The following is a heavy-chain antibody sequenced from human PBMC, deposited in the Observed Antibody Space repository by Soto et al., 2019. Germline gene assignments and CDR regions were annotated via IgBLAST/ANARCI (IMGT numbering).Heavy chain of an antibody. V-gene: IGHV3-48*03. D-gene: IGHD3-3*01. Sequence: GGSLRLSCAASGFPFSDYEMNWVRQAPGKGLEWLSYISASGSYIYYADSVRGRFTISRDNGKNSLFLQMNSLRAEDTAIYYCARFWSDYWGQGTLVTVSS. CDR2: ISASGSYI. CDR3: ARFWSDY. CDR1: GFPFSDYE. J-gene: IGHJ4*02.